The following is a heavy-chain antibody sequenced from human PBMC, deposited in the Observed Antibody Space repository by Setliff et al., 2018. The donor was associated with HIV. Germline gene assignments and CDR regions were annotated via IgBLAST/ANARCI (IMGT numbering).Heavy chain of an antibody. V-gene: IGHV1-3*01. D-gene: IGHD5-12*01. Sequence: ASVKVSCKASGYTFTNFLMYWVRQAPGQRLEWMGWINADSGNTKYSQKFQGRITISRDTSASTAYMGLRSLGSEDTAVYFCARERASGKPPLLNWYFDLWG. CDR1: GYTFTNFL. J-gene: IGHJ2*01. CDR3: ARERASGKPPLLNWYFDL. CDR2: INADSGNT.